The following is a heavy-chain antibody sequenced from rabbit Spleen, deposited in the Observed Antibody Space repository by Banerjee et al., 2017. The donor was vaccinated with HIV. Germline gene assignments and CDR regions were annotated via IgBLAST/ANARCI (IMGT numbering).Heavy chain of an antibody. V-gene: IGHV1S7*01. CDR1: GIDFTKYY. CDR3: VRDLGYDDYSEKGYFNL. CDR2: IDPVFGIT. Sequence: QLTETGGGLVQPGGSLTLSCKASGIDFTKYYITWVRQAPGKGLEWIGYIDPVFGITYYANWVNGRFSISRENAQNTVFLQLNSLTAADTATYFCVRDLGYDDYSEKGYFNLWGQGTLVTVS. D-gene: IGHD2-1*01. J-gene: IGHJ4*01.